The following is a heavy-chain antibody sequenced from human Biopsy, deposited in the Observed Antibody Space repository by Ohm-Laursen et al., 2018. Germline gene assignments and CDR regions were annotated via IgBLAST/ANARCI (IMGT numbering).Heavy chain of an antibody. CDR3: ARATNSTGWPYYNFYGMDA. Sequence: SDTLSLTCTVSGGSISSDYWSWIRQTPGKGLEWIGYIYYSGSTNYNPSLKSRVTISVDTSKNQFSLRLNSVTAADTAVYYCARATNSTGWPYYNFYGMDAWGQGTTVTVSS. CDR2: IYYSGST. J-gene: IGHJ6*02. V-gene: IGHV4-59*07. CDR1: GGSISSDY. D-gene: IGHD2/OR15-2a*01.